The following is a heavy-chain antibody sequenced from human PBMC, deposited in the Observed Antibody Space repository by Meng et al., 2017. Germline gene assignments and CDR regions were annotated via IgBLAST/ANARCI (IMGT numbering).Heavy chain of an antibody. V-gene: IGHV3-66*02. J-gene: IGHJ4*02. Sequence: GGSLRLSCAASGFTVSSNYMSWVRQAPGKGLERVSVIHSGGSTYYADSVKGRFTISRDNSKNTLYLQMNSLRAEDTAVYYCAGSRHLWLLDYWGQGTLVTVSS. CDR1: GFTVSSNY. CDR3: AGSRHLWLLDY. CDR2: IHSGGST. D-gene: IGHD5-24*01.